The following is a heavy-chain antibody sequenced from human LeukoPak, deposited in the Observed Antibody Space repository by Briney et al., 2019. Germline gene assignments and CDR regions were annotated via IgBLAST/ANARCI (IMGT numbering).Heavy chain of an antibody. Sequence: PGGSLRLSCAASGFTFSSYSMNWVRQAPGKGLEWVSSISSSSSCIYYADSVKGRFTISRDNAKNSLYLQMNSLRAEDTAVYYCARGRTYDYVWGSYRWYSFDYWGQGTLVTVSS. V-gene: IGHV3-21*01. D-gene: IGHD3-16*02. J-gene: IGHJ4*02. CDR1: GFTFSSYS. CDR2: ISSSSSCI. CDR3: ARGRTYDYVWGSYRWYSFDY.